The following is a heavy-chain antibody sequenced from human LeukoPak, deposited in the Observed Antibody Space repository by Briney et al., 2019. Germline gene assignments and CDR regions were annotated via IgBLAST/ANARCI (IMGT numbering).Heavy chain of an antibody. D-gene: IGHD3-22*01. V-gene: IGHV4-4*07. CDR1: GGSISSYY. Sequence: SETLSLTCTVSGGSISSYYWSWLRQPAGKGLEWIGRIYNSGSTNYNPSLKSRVNISVDTSKNQFSLKLSSVTAADRAVYYCAREPYYYDSSGYLWGQGALVTVSS. CDR2: IYNSGST. J-gene: IGHJ4*02. CDR3: AREPYYYDSSGYL.